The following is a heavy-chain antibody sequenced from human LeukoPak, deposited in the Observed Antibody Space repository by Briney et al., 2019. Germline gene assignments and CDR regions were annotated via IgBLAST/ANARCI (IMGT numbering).Heavy chain of an antibody. D-gene: IGHD2-2*01. V-gene: IGHV1-2*02. J-gene: IGHJ6*02. CDR3: ARGRTPIVVVPAAEKYYYYYYGMDV. CDR2: INPNSGGT. CDR1: GGTFTGYY. Sequence: ASVKVSCKASGGTFTGYYMHWVRQAPGQGLEWMGWINPNSGGTNYAQKFQGRVTMTRDTSISTAYMELSRLRSDDTAVYYCARGRTPIVVVPAAEKYYYYYYGMDVWGQGTTVTVSS.